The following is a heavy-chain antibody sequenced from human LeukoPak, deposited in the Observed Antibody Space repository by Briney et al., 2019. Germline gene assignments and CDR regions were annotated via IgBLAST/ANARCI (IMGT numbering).Heavy chain of an antibody. Sequence: SETLSLTCTVSGGSISSSNYYWNWIRQPPGKGLEWIGYINYSGGTNYNPSLKSRVTISIDTSKNQFSLKLSSVTAADTAVYYCAVGVGAADYWGQGTLVTVSS. V-gene: IGHV4-61*01. D-gene: IGHD1-26*01. CDR2: INYSGGT. CDR1: GGSISSSNYY. J-gene: IGHJ4*02. CDR3: AVGVGAADY.